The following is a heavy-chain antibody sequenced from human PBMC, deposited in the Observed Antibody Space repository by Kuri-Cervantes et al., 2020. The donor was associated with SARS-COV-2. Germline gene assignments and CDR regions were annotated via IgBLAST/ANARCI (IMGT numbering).Heavy chain of an antibody. CDR2: ISTSSSYI. D-gene: IGHD2-2*02. CDR1: GFTFDDYG. J-gene: IGHJ3*02. Sequence: GGSLRLSCAASGFTFDDYGMSWVRQAPGKGLEWVSSISTSSSYIYYADSVKGRFTISRDNAKNSLYLQMNSLRAEDTAVYYCARELVVRAAIYVFDIWGQGTMVTVSS. V-gene: IGHV3-21*01. CDR3: ARELVVRAAIYVFDI.